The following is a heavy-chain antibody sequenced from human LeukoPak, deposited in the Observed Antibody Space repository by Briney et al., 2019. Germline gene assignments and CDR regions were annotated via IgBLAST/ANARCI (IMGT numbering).Heavy chain of an antibody. CDR1: GFTFSSNG. J-gene: IGHJ3*02. CDR3: AKHRLRAFDI. D-gene: IGHD5/OR15-5a*01. V-gene: IGHV3-23*01. CDR2: ISGSGGSP. Sequence: GGSLRLSCAASGFTFSSNGMSWVRQAPGRGLEWVSVISGSGGSPDYTDSVKGRFTISRDNSKNTLYLQMNSLRAEDTAVYYCAKHRLRAFDIWGQGTMVTVSS.